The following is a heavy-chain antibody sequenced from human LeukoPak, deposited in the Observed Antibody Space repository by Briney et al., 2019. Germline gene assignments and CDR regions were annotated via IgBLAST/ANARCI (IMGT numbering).Heavy chain of an antibody. D-gene: IGHD6-13*01. CDR2: IKQDGSEK. CDR3: ARDYWIAAARDLSPFFDY. V-gene: IGHV3-7*01. Sequence: GGSLRLSCAASGFTFSSYWMSWVRQAPGKGLEWVANIKQDGSEKYYVDSVKGRFTISRDNAKNSLYLQMNSLRAEDTAVYYCARDYWIAAARDLSPFFDYWGQGTLVTVSS. J-gene: IGHJ4*02. CDR1: GFTFSSYW.